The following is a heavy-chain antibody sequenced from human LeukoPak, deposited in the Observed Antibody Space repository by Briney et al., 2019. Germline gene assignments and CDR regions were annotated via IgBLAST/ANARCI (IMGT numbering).Heavy chain of an antibody. J-gene: IGHJ4*02. Sequence: GGSLRLSCAASGFTFSSYWMSWVRQAPGKGGERVANIKQDGSEKFYVDSVKGRFTISRDNAKNSLYLQMYSLRAEDTAVYYCARDSSTRPFDYWGQGTLVTVSS. CDR3: ARDSSTRPFDY. CDR1: GFTFSSYW. V-gene: IGHV3-7*01. CDR2: IKQDGSEK. D-gene: IGHD2-2*01.